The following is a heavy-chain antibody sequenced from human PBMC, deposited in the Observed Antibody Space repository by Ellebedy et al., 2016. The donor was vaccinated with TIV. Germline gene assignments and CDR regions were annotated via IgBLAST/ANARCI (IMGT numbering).Heavy chain of an antibody. D-gene: IGHD4-17*01. Sequence: KLQGRVTMTTDTSTSTAYMELRSLRSDDTAVYYCARAPPTVEGGGMDVWGQGTTVTVSS. J-gene: IGHJ6*02. V-gene: IGHV1-18*01. CDR3: ARAPPTVEGGGMDV.